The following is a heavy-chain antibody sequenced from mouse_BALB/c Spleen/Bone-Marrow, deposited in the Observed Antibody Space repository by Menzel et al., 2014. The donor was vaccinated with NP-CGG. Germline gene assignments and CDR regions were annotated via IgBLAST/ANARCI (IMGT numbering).Heavy chain of an antibody. V-gene: IGHV3-2*02. Sequence: DVKLQESGPGLVKPSQSLSLTCTVTGYSIXSDYAWNWIRQFPGNKLEWMGYISYGGGTSYTPSLKSRISITRDTSKNQFFLQLNSVTTEDTATYYCARYRYDAGYFDYWGQGTTLTVSS. CDR3: ARYRYDAGYFDY. D-gene: IGHD2-14*01. CDR1: GYSIXSDYA. CDR2: ISYGGGT. J-gene: IGHJ2*01.